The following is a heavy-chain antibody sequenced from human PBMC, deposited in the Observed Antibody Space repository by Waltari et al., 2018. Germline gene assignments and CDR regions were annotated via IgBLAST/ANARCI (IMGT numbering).Heavy chain of an antibody. V-gene: IGHV3-74*01. CDR3: ARGGGSLDY. CDR2: INSEGSLI. J-gene: IGHJ4*02. D-gene: IGHD3-10*01. Sequence: EVQLVESGGGLVRPGGSLRLSCAASGFTCNNYWMHWVRQAPGKGLVWVARINSEGSLISYAASVKGRFTISRDNAKNTLYLQMNSLRAEDTAVYYCARGGGSLDYWGQGTQVTVSS. CDR1: GFTCNNYW.